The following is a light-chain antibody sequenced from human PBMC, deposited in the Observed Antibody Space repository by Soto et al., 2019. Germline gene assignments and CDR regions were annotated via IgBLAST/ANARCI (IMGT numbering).Light chain of an antibody. J-gene: IGLJ3*02. CDR2: YND. CDR3: AAWDDSLKGPV. V-gene: IGLV1-44*01. Sequence: QSVLTQPPSASGTPGQRVTISCSGSSSNVGTNTVNWYQHLPGTAPKLLIYYNDQRPSGVPDRFSGSKSGPSAFLAISGLQSEDEADYYCAAWDDSLKGPVFGGGTKLTVL. CDR1: SSNVGTNT.